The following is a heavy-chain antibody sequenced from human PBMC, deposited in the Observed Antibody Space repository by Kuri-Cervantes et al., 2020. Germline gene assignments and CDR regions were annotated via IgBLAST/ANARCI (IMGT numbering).Heavy chain of an antibody. CDR1: GGSISSSNW. Sequence: GSLRLSCAVSGGSISSSNWWSWVRQPPGKGLEWIGEIYHSGSTNYNPSLKSRVTISVDTSKNQFSLKLSSVTAADTAVYYCASAGYDFWSGYTDYRGQGTLVTVSS. J-gene: IGHJ4*02. CDR2: IYHSGST. V-gene: IGHV4-4*02. D-gene: IGHD3-3*01. CDR3: ASAGYDFWSGYTDY.